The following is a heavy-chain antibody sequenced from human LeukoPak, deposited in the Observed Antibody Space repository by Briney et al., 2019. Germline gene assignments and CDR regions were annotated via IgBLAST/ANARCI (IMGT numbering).Heavy chain of an antibody. CDR3: AREASYYYDSSGSPPSNFDY. CDR1: GYTFTSYY. D-gene: IGHD3-22*01. J-gene: IGHJ4*02. CDR2: INPSGGST. V-gene: IGHV1-46*01. Sequence: GASVTVSCTASGYTFTSYYMHWVRQAPGQGLEWMGIINPSGGSTSYAQKFQGRVTMTRDTSTSTVYMELSSLRSEDTAVYYCAREASYYYDSSGSPPSNFDYWGQGTLVTVSS.